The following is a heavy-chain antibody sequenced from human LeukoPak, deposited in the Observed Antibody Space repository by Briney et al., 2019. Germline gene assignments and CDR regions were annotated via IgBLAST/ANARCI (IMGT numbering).Heavy chain of an antibody. D-gene: IGHD3-10*01. CDR2: IHARKSKT. J-gene: IGHJ6*03. CDR3: ATGKYRITMVRGVIPDYYYYYMDV. Sequence: ASMNVSCNASGYTLTIFCIRWVRHPPRQMLGWVGWIHARKSKTKYSQEFQGRVTITRDTSASTAYMELSSLRSEDTAVYYCATGKYRITMVRGVIPDYYYYYMDVWGKGTTVTVSS. CDR1: GYTLTIFC. V-gene: IGHV1-3*03.